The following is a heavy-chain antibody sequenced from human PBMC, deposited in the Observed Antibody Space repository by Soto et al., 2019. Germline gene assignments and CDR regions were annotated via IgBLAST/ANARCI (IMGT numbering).Heavy chain of an antibody. J-gene: IGHJ5*02. V-gene: IGHV4-4*02. CDR2: IYHSGST. D-gene: IGHD6-13*01. CDR1: SGSITSSNW. Sequence: QVQLQESGPGLVKPSGTLSLTSAVSSGSITSSNWWSWVRQPPGKGLEWIGEIYHSGSTNYNPSLKSRVTITVDKSKDLFSLKLSSVTAADTTVYYGARTPVAAAADVWFDPWGEGTLGTV. CDR3: ARTPVAAAADVWFDP.